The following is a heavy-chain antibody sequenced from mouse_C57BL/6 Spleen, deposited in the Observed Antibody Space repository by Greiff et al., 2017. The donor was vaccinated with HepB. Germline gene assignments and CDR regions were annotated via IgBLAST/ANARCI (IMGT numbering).Heavy chain of an antibody. J-gene: IGHJ2*01. CDR1: GFTFSDYG. V-gene: IGHV5-17*01. CDR2: ISSGSSTI. CDR3: ARNDYWGDFDY. Sequence: VQLVESGGGLVKPGGSLKLSCAASGFTFSDYGMHWVRQAPEKGLEWVAYISSGSSTIDYADTVKGRFTISRNNAKNTRFLQMTSLRSEDTAMYYCARNDYWGDFDYGGQGTTLTVSS. D-gene: IGHD2-4*01.